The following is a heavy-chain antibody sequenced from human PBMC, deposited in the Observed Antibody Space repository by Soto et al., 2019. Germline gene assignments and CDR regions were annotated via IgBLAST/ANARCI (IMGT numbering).Heavy chain of an antibody. Sequence: QVQLVQSGAEVKKPGASVRVSCKASGYTFTAYCVQWVRQAPGQGLQWMGWINVNSGDIKDAQAFQGRVTLSRATSIITVYMALTRLTPDDTAVYYCARDMDYYYGSGTGNGHGVWGQGTTVTVS. CDR3: ARDMDYYYGSGTGNGHGV. D-gene: IGHD3-10*01. CDR1: GYTFTAYC. V-gene: IGHV1-2*02. J-gene: IGHJ6*02. CDR2: INVNSGDI.